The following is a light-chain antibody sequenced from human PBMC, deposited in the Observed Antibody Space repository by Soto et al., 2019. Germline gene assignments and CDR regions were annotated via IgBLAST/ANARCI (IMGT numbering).Light chain of an antibody. Sequence: QSVLTPPASVSGSPGQSITISCTGTSSDVGGYNYVSWYQQHPGKAPKLMIYDVSNRPSGVSNRFSGSKSGNTASLTISGLQAEDEADYYCSSYTSSSTYVFGTGTKVT. J-gene: IGLJ1*01. CDR1: SSDVGGYNY. V-gene: IGLV2-14*01. CDR3: SSYTSSSTYV. CDR2: DVS.